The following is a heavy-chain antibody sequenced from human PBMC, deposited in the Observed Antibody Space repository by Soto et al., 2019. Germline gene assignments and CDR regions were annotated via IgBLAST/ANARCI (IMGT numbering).Heavy chain of an antibody. CDR2: ISPYNGNT. CDR3: ARDQNFFDSSGYYDH. CDR1: GYTFVSYG. Sequence: QIQLVQSAAEVKKPGASVKVSCKTSGYTFVSYGISWVRQAPGQGLEWMGWISPYNGNTNFAQRFRGRVTLTTDTSEQIVYMDLGSLKSDDTAVYYCARDQNFFDSSGYYDHWGQGTLITVSS. D-gene: IGHD3-22*01. V-gene: IGHV1-18*04. J-gene: IGHJ5*02.